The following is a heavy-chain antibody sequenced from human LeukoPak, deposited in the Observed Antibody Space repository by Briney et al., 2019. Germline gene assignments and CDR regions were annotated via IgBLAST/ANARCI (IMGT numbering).Heavy chain of an antibody. V-gene: IGHV4-61*02. CDR1: GGSISSGSYY. CDR3: AGRTYYYDSSGYYHKPGFDY. CDR2: IYTSGST. Sequence: PSGTLSLTCTVSGGSISSGSYYWSWIRQPAGKGLEWIGRIYTSGSTNYNPSLKSRVTISVDTSKNQFSLKLSSVTAADTAVYYCAGRTYYYDSSGYYHKPGFDYWGQGTLVTVSS. D-gene: IGHD3-22*01. J-gene: IGHJ4*02.